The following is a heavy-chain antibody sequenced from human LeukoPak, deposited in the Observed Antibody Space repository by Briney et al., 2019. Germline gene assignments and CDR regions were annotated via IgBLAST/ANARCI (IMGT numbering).Heavy chain of an antibody. Sequence: SETLSLTCAVYGGSFSGYHWSWIRQHPGKGLEWIGYIYYSGSTYYNPSLKSRVTISVDTSKNQFSLKLSSVTAADTAVYYCASSMVRGGGFDPWGQGTLVTVSS. CDR3: ASSMVRGGGFDP. CDR1: GGSFSGYH. J-gene: IGHJ5*02. CDR2: IYYSGST. V-gene: IGHV4-31*11. D-gene: IGHD3-10*01.